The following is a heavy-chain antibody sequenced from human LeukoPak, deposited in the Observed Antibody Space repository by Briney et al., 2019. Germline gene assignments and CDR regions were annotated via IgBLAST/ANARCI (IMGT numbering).Heavy chain of an antibody. V-gene: IGHV1-18*01. D-gene: IGHD6-19*01. CDR2: ISAYNGNT. CDR3: ARLGEARGIAVALVDY. J-gene: IGHJ4*02. CDR1: GYTFTNYG. Sequence: GASVKVSCKASGYTFTNYGISWVRQAPGQGLEWMGWISAYNGNTNYAQKLQGRVTMTTDTSTSTAYMELRSLRSDDTAVYYCARLGEARGIAVALVDYWGQGTLVTVSS.